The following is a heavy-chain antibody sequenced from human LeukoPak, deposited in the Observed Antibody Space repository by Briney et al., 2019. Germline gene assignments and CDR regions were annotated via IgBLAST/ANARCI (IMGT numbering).Heavy chain of an antibody. Sequence: PGGSLRLSCAASGFTFGSYAMSWVRQAPGKGLEWVSAISGSGGSTYYADSVKGRFTISRDNSKNTLYLQMNSLRAEDTAVYYCANLYTVIGAAGTYNYWGQGTLVTVSS. CDR3: ANLYTVIGAAGTYNY. V-gene: IGHV3-23*01. D-gene: IGHD6-13*01. J-gene: IGHJ4*02. CDR2: ISGSGGST. CDR1: GFTFGSYA.